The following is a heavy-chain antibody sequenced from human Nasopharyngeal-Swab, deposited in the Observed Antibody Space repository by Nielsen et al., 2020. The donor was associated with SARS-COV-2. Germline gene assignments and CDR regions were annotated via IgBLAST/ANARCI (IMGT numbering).Heavy chain of an antibody. J-gene: IGHJ4*02. CDR2: IPYDGYNE. D-gene: IGHD5-12*01. V-gene: IGHV3-30-3*01. Sequence: SLKISCAASGFTFSSYALYWVRLAPGKRLEWLAVIPYDGYNEKYADSAKGRFTISRDNSKSTLFLQINSLRLDDTGVYFCARNLGGYDARTANWGQGTLVTVSS. CDR1: GFTFSSYA. CDR3: ARNLGGYDARTAN.